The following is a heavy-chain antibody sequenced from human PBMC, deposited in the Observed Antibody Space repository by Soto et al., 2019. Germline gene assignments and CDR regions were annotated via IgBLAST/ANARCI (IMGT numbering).Heavy chain of an antibody. CDR2: IYYSGST. CDR3: AREYGVMITFGGVILS. CDR1: GGSISSGGYY. J-gene: IGHJ5*02. V-gene: IGHV4-31*03. D-gene: IGHD3-16*01. Sequence: QVQLQESGPGLVKPSQTLSLTCTVSGGSISSGGYYWSWIRQHPGKGLEWIGYIYYSGSTYYNPSLKSRVTISVDTSKNQFSLKLSSVTAADTAVYYCAREYGVMITFGGVILSWGQGTLVTVSS.